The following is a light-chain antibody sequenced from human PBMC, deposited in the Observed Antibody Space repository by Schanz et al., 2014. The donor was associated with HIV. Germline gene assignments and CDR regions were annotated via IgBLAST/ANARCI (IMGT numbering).Light chain of an antibody. CDR3: AAWDVNLNGPV. CDR1: ISTIASRT. CDR2: NDD. Sequence: QSLLTQPPSASGTPGQTVTISCSGSISTIASRTVDWYQHLPGTAPRLLIHNDDRRPSGVPERFSASKSGTSASLVISGLQSDDEADYYCAAWDVNLNGPVFGGGTKLTVL. J-gene: IGLJ2*01. V-gene: IGLV1-44*01.